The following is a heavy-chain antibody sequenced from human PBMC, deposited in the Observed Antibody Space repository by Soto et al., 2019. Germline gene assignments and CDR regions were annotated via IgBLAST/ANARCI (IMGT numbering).Heavy chain of an antibody. Sequence: GGSLRLSCAASGFTFSSYAMSWVRQAPGKGLEWVSAISGSGGSTYYADSVKGRFTISRDNSKNTLYLQMNSLRAEDTAVYYCDKEPPGDSYDSSGYYYEPYYSYYRMDVWGQGTPVTVSS. CDR3: DKEPPGDSYDSSGYYYEPYYSYYRMDV. CDR2: ISGSGGST. V-gene: IGHV3-23*01. J-gene: IGHJ6*02. D-gene: IGHD3-22*01. CDR1: GFTFSSYA.